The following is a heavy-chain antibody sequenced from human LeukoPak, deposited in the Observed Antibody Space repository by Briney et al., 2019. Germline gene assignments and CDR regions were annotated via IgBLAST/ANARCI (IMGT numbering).Heavy chain of an antibody. CDR1: GYSFTSYW. V-gene: IGHV5-51*01. CDR2: IYPGDSDT. D-gene: IGHD1-26*01. J-gene: IGHJ4*02. Sequence: GESLKISCKGSGYSFTSYWIGWVRQMPGKGLEWMGIIYPGDSDTRYSPSFQGQVTISADKSISTAYLQWSSLKASDTAMYYCARLGPKLGATRERCFDYWGQGTLVTVSS. CDR3: ARLGPKLGATRERCFDY.